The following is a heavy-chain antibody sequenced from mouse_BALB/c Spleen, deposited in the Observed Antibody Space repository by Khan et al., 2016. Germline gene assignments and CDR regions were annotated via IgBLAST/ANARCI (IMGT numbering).Heavy chain of an antibody. D-gene: IGHD1-1*01. CDR1: GYSITSGYS. Sequence: EVQLVESGPDLVKPSQSLSLTCTVTGYSITSGYSWHWIRQFPGNKLEWMGYINYNGGTNYNPSLKSRITITRDTSKNQFFLQLNSVSTEDTAPCFCARDYYGSGNFDYWGQGTALTVSS. J-gene: IGHJ2*01. CDR3: ARDYYGSGNFDY. V-gene: IGHV3-1*02. CDR2: INYNGGT.